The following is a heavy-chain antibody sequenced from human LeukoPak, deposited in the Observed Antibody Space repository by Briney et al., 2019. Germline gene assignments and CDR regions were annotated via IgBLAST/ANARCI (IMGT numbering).Heavy chain of an antibody. CDR3: ARGKLRYFDWLPLPDY. D-gene: IGHD3-9*01. CDR1: GGSISSYY. Sequence: PSETLSLTCTVSGGSISSYYWSWIRQPPGKGLGWIGYIYYSGSTNYNPSLKSRVTISVDTSKNQFSLKLSSVTAADTAVYYCARGKLRYFDWLPLPDYWGQGTLVTVSS. CDR2: IYYSGST. V-gene: IGHV4-59*01. J-gene: IGHJ4*02.